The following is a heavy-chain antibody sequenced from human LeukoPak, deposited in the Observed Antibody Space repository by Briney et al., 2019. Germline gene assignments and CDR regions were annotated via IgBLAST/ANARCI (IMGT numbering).Heavy chain of an antibody. CDR1: GFTFSSYW. V-gene: IGHV3-7*03. Sequence: VGSLRLSCAASGFTFSSYWMSWVRQAPGKGLEWVANIKQDGSEKYYVDSVKGRFTISRDNAKNSLYLQMNSLRVEDTAVYYCARVSKESSAWGYWGQGTLVTVSS. J-gene: IGHJ4*02. CDR2: IKQDGSEK. CDR3: ARVSKESSAWGY. D-gene: IGHD6-19*01.